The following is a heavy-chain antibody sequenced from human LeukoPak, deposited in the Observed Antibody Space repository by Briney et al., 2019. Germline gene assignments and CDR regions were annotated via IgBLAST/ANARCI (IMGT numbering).Heavy chain of an antibody. CDR1: GYTFTGYY. CDR2: INPNSGGT. CDR3: ARDLGYCSGGSCIGVDY. D-gene: IGHD2-15*01. Sequence: ASVKVSCKASGYTFTGYYMHWVRQAPGQGLEWMGWINPNSGGTNYAQKFQGRVTMTRDTSISTAYMELSRLRSDDTAVYYCARDLGYCSGGSCIGVDYWGQGTLVTVSS. V-gene: IGHV1-2*02. J-gene: IGHJ4*02.